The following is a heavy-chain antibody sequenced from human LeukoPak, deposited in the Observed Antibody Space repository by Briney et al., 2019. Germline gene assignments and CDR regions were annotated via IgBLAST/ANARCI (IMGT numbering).Heavy chain of an antibody. D-gene: IGHD3-16*01. CDR1: GFTFRSYT. CDR3: ARGPRLEAFDI. Sequence: GGSLRLSCEASGFTFRSYTMHWVRQAPGKGLEGVSSITGSCNYIYYGDSMKGRFTISRDNAGNSVYLQMNSLRAEDTALYYCARGPRLEAFDIWGQGTMLTVSS. V-gene: IGHV3-21*01. CDR2: ITGSCNYI. J-gene: IGHJ3*02.